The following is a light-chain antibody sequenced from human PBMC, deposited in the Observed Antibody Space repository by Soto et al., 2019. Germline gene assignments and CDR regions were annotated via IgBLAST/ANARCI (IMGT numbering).Light chain of an antibody. Sequence: QSALTQPASVSGSPGQSITISCTGTSSDVGGYNYVSWYQQHPGKAPKLMIYDVSNRPSGVSNRFSGSKSGNTASLTISGLQAEDGADYYFSSYTSSSTLVFGGGTKVAVL. CDR2: DVS. J-gene: IGLJ3*02. CDR1: SSDVGGYNY. V-gene: IGLV2-14*01. CDR3: SSYTSSSTLV.